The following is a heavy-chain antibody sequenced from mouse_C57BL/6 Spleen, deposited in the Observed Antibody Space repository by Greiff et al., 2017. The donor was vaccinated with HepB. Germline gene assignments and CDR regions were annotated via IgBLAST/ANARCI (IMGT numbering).Heavy chain of an antibody. Sequence: VQLQQPGAELVKPGASVKLSCKASGYTFTSYWMHWVKQRPGQGLEWIGMIHPNSGSTNYNEKFKSKATLTVDKSSSTAYMQLSSLTSEDSAVYYCARLGIYDGYYDYWGQGTTLTVSS. D-gene: IGHD2-3*01. CDR3: ARLGIYDGYYDY. J-gene: IGHJ2*01. CDR1: GYTFTSYW. CDR2: IHPNSGST. V-gene: IGHV1-64*01.